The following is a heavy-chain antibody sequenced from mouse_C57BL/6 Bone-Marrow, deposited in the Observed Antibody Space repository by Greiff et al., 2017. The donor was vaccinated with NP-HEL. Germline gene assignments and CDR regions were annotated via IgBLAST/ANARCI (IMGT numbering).Heavy chain of an antibody. Sequence: ESGGGLVKPGGSLKLSCAASGFTFSSYTMSWVRQTPEKRLEWVATISGGGGNTYYPDSVKGRFTISRDNAKNTLYLQMSSLRSEDTALYYSARQGRWVTYSAMDYWGQGTSVTVSS. CDR1: GFTFSSYT. D-gene: IGHD2-1*01. CDR3: ARQGRWVTYSAMDY. V-gene: IGHV5-9*01. CDR2: ISGGGGNT. J-gene: IGHJ4*01.